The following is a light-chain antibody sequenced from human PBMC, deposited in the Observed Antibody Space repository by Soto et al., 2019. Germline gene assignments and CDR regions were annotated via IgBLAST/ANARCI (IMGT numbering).Light chain of an antibody. V-gene: IGKV3-15*01. CDR3: QEYIQWPPGM. Sequence: DIVVTQSPATLSASPGERVTLSCRASQFVSSRVAWYQRRPGQVPRLLIYDTSTRAPGISARFSGSGSGTEFTLTISSLQSEDFAVYYCQEYIQWPPGMFGPGTTVDIK. J-gene: IGKJ1*01. CDR2: DTS. CDR1: QFVSSR.